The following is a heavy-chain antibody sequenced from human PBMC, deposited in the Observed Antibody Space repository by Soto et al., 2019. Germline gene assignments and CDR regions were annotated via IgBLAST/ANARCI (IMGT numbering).Heavy chain of an antibody. CDR3: ATRRLSSPGSSP. D-gene: IGHD6-25*01. Sequence: GESLKISCKTSGDSFTTDWIGWVRQMPGKGLEWMGVIYPGDFRTRYNPPFQGQVTISADKSISTAYLQRSSLKASDTAMYYCATRRLSSPGSSPWGQGTLVTPSS. J-gene: IGHJ5*01. V-gene: IGHV5-51*01. CDR2: IYPGDFRT. CDR1: GDSFTTDW.